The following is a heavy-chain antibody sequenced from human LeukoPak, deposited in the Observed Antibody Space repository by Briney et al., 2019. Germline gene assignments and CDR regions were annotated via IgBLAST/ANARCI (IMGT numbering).Heavy chain of an antibody. Sequence: GGSLRLSCAASGFTFSSYSMNWIRQAPGRGLEWVSSISSSTSYIYYADSVKGRFTISKDNAKNSLYLQMNSLRAEDTAVYYCARAGGSTVSHSDYWGQGTLVTVSS. J-gene: IGHJ4*02. V-gene: IGHV3-21*01. CDR2: ISSSTSYI. D-gene: IGHD4-17*01. CDR1: GFTFSSYS. CDR3: ARAGGSTVSHSDY.